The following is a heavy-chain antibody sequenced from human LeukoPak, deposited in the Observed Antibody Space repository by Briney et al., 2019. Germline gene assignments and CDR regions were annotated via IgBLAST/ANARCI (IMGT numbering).Heavy chain of an antibody. CDR2: INPNSGGT. V-gene: IGHV1-2*02. D-gene: IGHD5-12*01. CDR1: GYTCTGYY. Sequence: ASVKVSCKASGYTCTGYYLHWVRQAPGQGLEWMGWINPNSGGTDYAQKFQGRVTMTRDTSISTSYMELSRLRSDDTAVYYCARDPPYSGYASYYFDYWGQGTLVTVSS. CDR3: ARDPPYSGYASYYFDY. J-gene: IGHJ4*02.